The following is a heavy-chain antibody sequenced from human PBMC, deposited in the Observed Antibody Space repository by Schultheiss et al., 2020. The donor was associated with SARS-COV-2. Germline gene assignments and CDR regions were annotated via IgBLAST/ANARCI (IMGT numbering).Heavy chain of an antibody. CDR2: IKEDGSGK. J-gene: IGHJ4*02. CDR1: GFTFSSYW. D-gene: IGHD2-15*01. V-gene: IGHV3-7*01. Sequence: GGSLRLSCAGSGFTFSSYWMSWVRQAPGKGLEWVANIKEDGSGKYYVDSVKGRFTVSRDNAKNSLYLQMNSLRAEDTAVYYCARDCSGGSCQYWGQGTLVIVSS. CDR3: ARDCSGGSCQY.